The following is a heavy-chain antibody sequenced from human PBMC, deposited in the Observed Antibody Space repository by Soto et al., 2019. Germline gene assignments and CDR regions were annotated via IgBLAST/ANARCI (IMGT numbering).Heavy chain of an antibody. CDR2: ISGSGGST. Sequence: GGSLRLSCAASGFTFSSYAMSWVHQAPGKGLEWVSAISGSGGSTYYADSVKGRFTISRDNSKNTLYLQMNSLRAEDTAVYYCAKDRSRYSYGYYYYGMDVWGQGTTVTVSS. D-gene: IGHD5-18*01. CDR1: GFTFSSYA. V-gene: IGHV3-23*01. CDR3: AKDRSRYSYGYYYYGMDV. J-gene: IGHJ6*02.